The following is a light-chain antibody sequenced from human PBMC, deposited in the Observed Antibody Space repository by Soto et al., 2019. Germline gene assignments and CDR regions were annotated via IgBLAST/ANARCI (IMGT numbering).Light chain of an antibody. Sequence: VLTQSPGTLSLSPGERATLSCRASQSVSSNLAWYQQKAGQAPRLLIYDASNRAAGIPARFSGSGSGTDFTLTISRLEPEDSAVYYCQQRSNSPPWITFGQGTRLEIK. CDR3: QQRSNSPPWIT. V-gene: IGKV3-11*01. CDR2: DAS. J-gene: IGKJ5*01. CDR1: QSVSSN.